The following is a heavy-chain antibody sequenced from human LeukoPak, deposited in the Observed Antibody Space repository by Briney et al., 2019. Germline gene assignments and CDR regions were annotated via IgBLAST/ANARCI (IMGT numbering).Heavy chain of an antibody. CDR3: AREGQLLLDF. CDR2: ISTYNGNT. V-gene: IGHV1-18*04. CDR1: GYTFTNYG. Sequence: GASVKVSCRASGYTFTNYGISWVRQARGQGLEWMGWISTYNGNTNYAQKLKGRVTMTTDTPTRTAYMELRSLRSDDTAVYYCAREGQLLLDFWGQGTLVTVSA. J-gene: IGHJ4*02. D-gene: IGHD2-2*01.